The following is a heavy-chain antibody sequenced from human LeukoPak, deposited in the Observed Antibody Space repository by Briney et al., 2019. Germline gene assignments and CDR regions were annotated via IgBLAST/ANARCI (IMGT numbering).Heavy chain of an antibody. J-gene: IGHJ4*02. CDR2: ISGSDGTT. Sequence: GGSLRLSCAASGFTFSSYDMTWVRQAPGRGLEWVSSISGSDGTTYYADSVKGRFTISRDNSKNTLYLQMNSLRAEDTAVYYCAKHDSSGYLEYQMGRIDYWGQGTLVTVSS. D-gene: IGHD3-22*01. V-gene: IGHV3-23*01. CDR3: AKHDSSGYLEYQMGRIDY. CDR1: GFTFSSYD.